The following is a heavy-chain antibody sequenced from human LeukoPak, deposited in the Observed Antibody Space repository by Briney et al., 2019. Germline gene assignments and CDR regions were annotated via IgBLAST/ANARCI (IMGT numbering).Heavy chain of an antibody. CDR1: GYTFTGYY. CDR2: INPNSGGT. J-gene: IGHJ4*02. CDR3: ASNSWYSDY. V-gene: IGHV1-2*02. Sequence: GASVKVSCKASGYTFTGYYMHWVRQAPGQGIEWMGWINPNSGGTNYAQKFRGRVTMTRDTSISTAYMELGRLRSDGTAVYYCASNSWYSDYWGQGTLVTVSS. D-gene: IGHD6-13*01.